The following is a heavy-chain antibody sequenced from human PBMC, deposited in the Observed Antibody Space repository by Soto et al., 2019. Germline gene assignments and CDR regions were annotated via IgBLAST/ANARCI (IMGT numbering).Heavy chain of an antibody. CDR1: GFTFSTYS. CDR2: ISSSSTI. CDR3: ARPTYYYDSSGPPAY. Sequence: PGGSLRLSCAASGFTFSTYSMNWVRQAPGKGLEWVSYISSSSTIFYTDSVKGRFTVSRDNAKNSLYLQMNSLRAEDTAVYYRARPTYYYDSSGPPAYWGQGTLVTV. V-gene: IGHV3-48*01. J-gene: IGHJ4*02. D-gene: IGHD3-22*01.